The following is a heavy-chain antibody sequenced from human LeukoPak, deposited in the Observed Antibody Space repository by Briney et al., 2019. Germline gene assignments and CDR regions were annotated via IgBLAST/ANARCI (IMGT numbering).Heavy chain of an antibody. V-gene: IGHV3-48*04. Sequence: GGSLRLSCAASGFTFSTYSMNWVRQAPGKGLEWISYIGSSSRAIYYADSVKGRFTISRDNAKKSLYLQMNSLRAEDTAVYYCARDGRGYYGSGSSGYFDYWGQGTLVTVSS. J-gene: IGHJ4*02. CDR3: ARDGRGYYGSGSSGYFDY. CDR2: IGSSSRAI. D-gene: IGHD3-10*01. CDR1: GFTFSTYS.